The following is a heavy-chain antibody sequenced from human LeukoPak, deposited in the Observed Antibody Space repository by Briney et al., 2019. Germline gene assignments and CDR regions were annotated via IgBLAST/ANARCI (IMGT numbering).Heavy chain of an antibody. V-gene: IGHV3-11*01. D-gene: IGHD5-24*01. J-gene: IGHJ4*02. CDR2: ISSSGSTI. CDR1: GFTFSDYY. Sequence: PGGSLRLSCAASGFTFSDYYVSWIRQAPGKGLEWVSYISSSGSTIYYADSVKGRFTISRDNAKNSLYLQMNSLRAEDTAVYYCARASHGYNYQELVPLTPPHWGQGTLVTVSS. CDR3: ARASHGYNYQELVPLTPPH.